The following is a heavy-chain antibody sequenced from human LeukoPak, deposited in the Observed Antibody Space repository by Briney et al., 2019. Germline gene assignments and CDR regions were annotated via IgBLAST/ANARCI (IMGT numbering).Heavy chain of an antibody. Sequence: SETLSLTCTVSDGSISSYYWSWIRQPPGKGLEWIGYIYYSGSTNYNPSLKSRVTISVDTSKNQFSLKLSSVTAADTAVYYCARDGTLHAFDIWGQGTMVTVSS. CDR2: IYYSGST. V-gene: IGHV4-59*01. D-gene: IGHD1-26*01. J-gene: IGHJ3*02. CDR1: DGSISSYY. CDR3: ARDGTLHAFDI.